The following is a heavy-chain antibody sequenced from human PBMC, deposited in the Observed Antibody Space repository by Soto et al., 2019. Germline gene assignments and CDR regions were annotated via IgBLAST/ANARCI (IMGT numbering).Heavy chain of an antibody. V-gene: IGHV4-4*02. CDR1: GGSMSSSNW. CDR2: AHHSGRT. Sequence: SETLSLTCTVSGGSMSSSNWWNWVRQSPGKGLEWIGEAHHSGRTNYNPSLKSRVTISVDKSKNHFSLKLSSVTAADTAVYYCARDIGIAVAGRWDYYYYYGMDVWGQGTTVTVSS. D-gene: IGHD6-19*01. J-gene: IGHJ6*02. CDR3: ARDIGIAVAGRWDYYYYYGMDV.